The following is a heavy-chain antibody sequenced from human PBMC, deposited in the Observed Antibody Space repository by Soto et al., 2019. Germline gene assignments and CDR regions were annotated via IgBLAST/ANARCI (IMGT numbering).Heavy chain of an antibody. CDR1: GGSFSGYY. J-gene: IGHJ4*02. D-gene: IGHD4-17*01. CDR3: ARATTVTTIRYYFDY. Sequence: PSETLSLTCAVYGGSFSGYYWSWIRQPPGKGLEWIGEINHSGSTNYNPSLKSRVTISVDTSKNQFSLKLSSVTAADTAVYYCARATTVTTIRYYFDYWGQGTLVTVSS. V-gene: IGHV4-34*01. CDR2: INHSGST.